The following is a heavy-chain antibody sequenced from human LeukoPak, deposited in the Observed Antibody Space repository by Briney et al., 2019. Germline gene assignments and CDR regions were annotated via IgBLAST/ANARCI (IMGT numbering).Heavy chain of an antibody. J-gene: IGHJ4*02. CDR2: ISYDGSNK. D-gene: IGHD4-17*01. CDR1: GFTFSSYA. Sequence: PERSLRLSCAASGFTFSSYAMHWVRQAPGKGLEWVAVISYDGSNKYYADSVKGRFTISRDNSKNTLYLQMNSLRAEDTAVYYCATSDYGDYEYYFDYWGQGTLVTVSS. V-gene: IGHV3-30-3*01. CDR3: ATSDYGDYEYYFDY.